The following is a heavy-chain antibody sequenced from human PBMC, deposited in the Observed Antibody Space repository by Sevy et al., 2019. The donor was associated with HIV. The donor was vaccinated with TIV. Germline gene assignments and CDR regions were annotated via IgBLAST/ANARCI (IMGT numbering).Heavy chain of an antibody. CDR2: ISAYNGNR. Sequence: ASVKVSCKASGYTFTSYGISWVRQAPGQGLEWMGWISAYNGNRNYAQKLQGRVTMTTDTSTSTAYMELRSLRSDDTAVYYCAREIVPAATQNYYYYYGMDVWGQGTTVTVSS. J-gene: IGHJ6*02. CDR3: AREIVPAATQNYYYYYGMDV. V-gene: IGHV1-18*01. D-gene: IGHD2-2*01. CDR1: GYTFTSYG.